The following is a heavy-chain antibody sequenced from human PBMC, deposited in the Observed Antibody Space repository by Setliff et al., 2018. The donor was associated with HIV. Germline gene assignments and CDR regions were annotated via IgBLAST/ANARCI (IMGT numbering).Heavy chain of an antibody. Sequence: SGGSLRLSCAASGFTFSSYAMSWVRQAPGKGLEWVSAIGPVGTSTYYADSVKGRFTISKDNSKSTLSLQMNSLREEDTAVYFCAKVFAFGIDGFDIWGQGTMVTVSS. V-gene: IGHV3-23*01. CDR3: AKVFAFGIDGFDI. CDR2: IGPVGTST. J-gene: IGHJ3*02. CDR1: GFTFSSYA. D-gene: IGHD3-10*01.